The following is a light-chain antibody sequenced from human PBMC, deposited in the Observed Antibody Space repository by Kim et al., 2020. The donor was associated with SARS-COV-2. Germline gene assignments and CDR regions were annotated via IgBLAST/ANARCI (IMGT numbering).Light chain of an antibody. Sequence: QSVLTQPPSISAAPGQKVTISCSGNSSNMANDYVSWYQHLPGTVPRLVIYDSNKRPSGIPDRFSGSKSGTSATLGITGLQTGDEADYYCGAWDTSLSAWVFGGGTQLTV. CDR1: SSNMANDY. J-gene: IGLJ3*02. V-gene: IGLV1-51*01. CDR3: GAWDTSLSAWV. CDR2: DSN.